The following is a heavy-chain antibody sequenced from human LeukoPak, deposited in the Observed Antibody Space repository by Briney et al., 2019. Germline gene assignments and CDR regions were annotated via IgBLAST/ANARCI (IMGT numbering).Heavy chain of an antibody. V-gene: IGHV1-8*01. Sequence: ASVKVSCKASGYTFTRYDINWVRQATGQGLEWMGWMNPNSGNSGYAQKFQGRATMTRSTSLSTAYMELSSLSHEDTAIYYCARVTGAIDFWGQGTLVTVSS. CDR3: ARVTGAIDF. CDR1: GYTFTRYD. J-gene: IGHJ4*02. CDR2: MNPNSGNS.